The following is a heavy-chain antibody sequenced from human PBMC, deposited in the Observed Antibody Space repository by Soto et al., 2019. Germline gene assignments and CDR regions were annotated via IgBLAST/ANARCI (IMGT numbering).Heavy chain of an antibody. Sequence: QVQLVQSGGEVKEPGASVKVSCKASGYTFTSYGISWVRQAPGQGLERMGWISTYNGNTNYGQKIQGRVTRTTEAATSKAYMELRRLRSDDAAVYYCARDPTVVPFEYWGQGKLVTVSS. CDR3: ARDPTVVPFEY. V-gene: IGHV1-18*01. CDR1: GYTFTSYG. J-gene: IGHJ4*02. CDR2: ISTYNGNT. D-gene: IGHD2-21*01.